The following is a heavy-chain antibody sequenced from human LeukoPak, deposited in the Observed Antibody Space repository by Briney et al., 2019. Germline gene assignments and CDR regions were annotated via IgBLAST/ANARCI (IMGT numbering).Heavy chain of an antibody. CDR1: GYSISSGYY. CDR3: ARQIKDSYGRHRRIYFDY. CDR2: IYHSGST. D-gene: IGHD5-18*01. V-gene: IGHV4-38-2*02. Sequence: SETLSLTCTVSGYSISSGYYWGWIRQPPGKGLEWIGSIYHSGSTYYNPSLKSRVTISVDTSKNQFSLKLSSVTAADTAVYYCARQIKDSYGRHRRIYFDYWGQGTLVTVSS. J-gene: IGHJ4*02.